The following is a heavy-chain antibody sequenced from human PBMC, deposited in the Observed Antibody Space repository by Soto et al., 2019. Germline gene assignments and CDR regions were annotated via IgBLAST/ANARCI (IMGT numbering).Heavy chain of an antibody. CDR1: GFTFSSYG. CDR2: IWYDGSNK. V-gene: IGHV3-33*01. D-gene: IGHD3-3*01. CDR3: ASCTIFGVVHAFDS. Sequence: GGSLRLSCAASGFTFSSYGMHWVRQAPGKGLEWVAVIWYDGSNKYYADSVKGRFTISRDNSKNTLYLQMNSLRAEDTAVYYCASCTIFGVVHAFDSWGQGTMVTVSS. J-gene: IGHJ3*02.